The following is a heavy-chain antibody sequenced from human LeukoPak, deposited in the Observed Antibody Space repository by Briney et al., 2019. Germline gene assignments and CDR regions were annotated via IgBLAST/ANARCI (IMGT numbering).Heavy chain of an antibody. D-gene: IGHD3-9*01. CDR1: GYTFTSYD. CDR2: ISAYNGNT. Sequence: ASVKVSCKASGYTFTSYDISWVRQAPGQGLEWMGWISAYNGNTNYAQKLQGRVTMTSDTSTNTAYMELRSLRSDDTAVYYCARRYYDILTGSSWYFDYWGQGTLVTVSS. J-gene: IGHJ4*02. V-gene: IGHV1-18*01. CDR3: ARRYYDILTGSSWYFDY.